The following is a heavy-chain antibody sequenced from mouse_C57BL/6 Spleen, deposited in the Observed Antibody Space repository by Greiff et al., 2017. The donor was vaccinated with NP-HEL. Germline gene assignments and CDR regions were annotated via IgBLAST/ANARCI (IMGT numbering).Heavy chain of an antibody. V-gene: IGHV3-6*01. CDR1: GYSITSGYY. CDR2: ISYDGSN. J-gene: IGHJ3*01. D-gene: IGHD2-5*01. Sequence: EVKLEESGPGLVKPSQSLSLTCSVTGYSITSGYYWNWIRQFPGNKLEWMGYISYDGSNNYNPSLKNRISITRDTSKNQFFLKLNSVTTEDTATYYCARDQRAYSNCCYWGQGTLVTVSA. CDR3: ARDQRAYSNCCY.